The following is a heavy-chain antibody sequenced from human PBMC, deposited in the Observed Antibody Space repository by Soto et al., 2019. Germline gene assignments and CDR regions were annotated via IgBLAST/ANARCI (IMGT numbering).Heavy chain of an antibody. D-gene: IGHD3-9*01. Sequence: PSETRSLTCAVSGGSISRSNWWSWVRRPPGKGLEWIGEIYHSGSTNYNPSLKSRVTISVDKSKNQFSLKVSSLTAADTAVYYCARSITFDWLFSDSWGKGSIVTISA. V-gene: IGHV4-4*02. CDR3: ARSITFDWLFSDS. CDR2: IYHSGST. J-gene: IGHJ4*02. CDR1: GGSISRSNW.